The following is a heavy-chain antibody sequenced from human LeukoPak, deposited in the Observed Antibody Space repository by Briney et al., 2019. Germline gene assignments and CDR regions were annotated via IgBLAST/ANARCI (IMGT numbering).Heavy chain of an antibody. CDR3: ARDRGYCSSTSCYRNWFDP. CDR2: ISSSSSYI. V-gene: IGHV3-21*01. Sequence: GGSLRLSCAASGFTFSSYSMNWVRQAPGKGLEWVSSISSSSSYIYYADSVKGRFTISSDKAKNSLYLQMNSLRAEDTAVYYCARDRGYCSSTSCYRNWFDPWGQGTLVTVSS. CDR1: GFTFSSYS. J-gene: IGHJ5*02. D-gene: IGHD2-2*01.